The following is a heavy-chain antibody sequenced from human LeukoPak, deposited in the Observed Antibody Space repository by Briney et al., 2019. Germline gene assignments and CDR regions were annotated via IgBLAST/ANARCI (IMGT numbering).Heavy chain of an antibody. J-gene: IGHJ4*02. D-gene: IGHD3-16*01. Sequence: GGSLRLSCAASGFTFSSYWMSWVRLAPGKGLECVANIKPDGSERYYVDSMKGRFIISRDNAKNSLYLQMNSLRVEDTAVYYCVSGGSFDYWGPGTLVTVS. CDR3: VSGGSFDY. V-gene: IGHV3-7*03. CDR2: IKPDGSER. CDR1: GFTFSSYW.